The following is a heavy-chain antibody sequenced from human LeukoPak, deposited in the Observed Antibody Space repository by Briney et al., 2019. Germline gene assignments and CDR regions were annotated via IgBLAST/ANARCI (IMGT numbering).Heavy chain of an antibody. J-gene: IGHJ4*02. D-gene: IGHD2-15*01. CDR3: AKGLRYCSGGTSYKDNY. CDR2: ISGSGSST. V-gene: IGHV3-23*01. Sequence: PGGSLRLSCAASGFTFSSYAMSWVRQAPGKGLEWVSAISGSGSSTYYADSVKGRFTISRDNSKNTLYLQMHSLRAEDTAVYYCAKGLRYCSGGTSYKDNYWGQGTLVTVSS. CDR1: GFTFSSYA.